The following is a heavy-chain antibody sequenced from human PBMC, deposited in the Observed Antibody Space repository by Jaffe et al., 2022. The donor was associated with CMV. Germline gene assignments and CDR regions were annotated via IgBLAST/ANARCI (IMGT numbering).Heavy chain of an antibody. CDR2: ISSSGSTI. J-gene: IGHJ6*03. CDR1: GFTFSSYE. Sequence: EVQLVESGGGLVQPGGSLRLSCAASGFTFSSYEMNWVRQAPGKGLEWVSYISSSGSTIYYADSVKGRFTISRDNAKNSLYLQMNSLRAEDTAVYYCARGFLITMVRGYYMDVWGKGTTVTVSS. V-gene: IGHV3-48*03. D-gene: IGHD3-10*01. CDR3: ARGFLITMVRGYYMDV.